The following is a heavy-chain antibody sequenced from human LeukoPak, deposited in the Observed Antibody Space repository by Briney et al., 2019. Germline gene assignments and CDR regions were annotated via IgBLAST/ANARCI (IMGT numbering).Heavy chain of an antibody. CDR1: GYSISRGYY. CDR2: IYHSGST. CDR3: ARDFPWYYDFWSGYQNWFDP. Sequence: SETLSLTCTVSGYSISRGYYWGWTRQPPGKGLEWIGSIYHSGSTYYNPSLKSRVTISVDTSKNQFSLKLSSVTAADTAVYYCARDFPWYYDFWSGYQNWFDPWGQGTLVTVSS. D-gene: IGHD3-3*01. V-gene: IGHV4-38-2*02. J-gene: IGHJ5*02.